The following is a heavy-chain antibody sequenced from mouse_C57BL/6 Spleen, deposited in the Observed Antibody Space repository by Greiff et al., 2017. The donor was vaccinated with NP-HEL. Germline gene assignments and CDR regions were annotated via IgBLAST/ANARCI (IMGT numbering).Heavy chain of an antibody. CDR1: GYTFTDYE. Sequence: QVQLQQSGAELVRPGASVTLSCKASGYTFTDYEMHWVKQTPVHGLEWIGAIDPETGGTAYNQKFKGKAILTADKSSITAYMELRSLTSEDSAAYYCTNYWFAYWGQGTLVTVSA. CDR2: IDPETGGT. CDR3: TNYWFAY. V-gene: IGHV1-15*01. J-gene: IGHJ3*01.